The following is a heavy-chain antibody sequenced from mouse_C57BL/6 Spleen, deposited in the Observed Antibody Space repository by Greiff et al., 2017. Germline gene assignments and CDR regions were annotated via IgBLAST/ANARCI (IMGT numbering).Heavy chain of an antibody. CDR3: ARPQIYYYGSSYYWYFDV. CDR1: GFTFSDYY. Sequence: EVKLMESGGGLVQPGGSLKLSCAASGFTFSDYYMYWVRQTPEKRLEWVAYISNGGGSTYYPDTVKGRFTISRDNAKNTLYLQMSRLKSEDTAMYYCARPQIYYYGSSYYWYFDVWGTGTTVTVSS. CDR2: ISNGGGST. D-gene: IGHD1-1*01. J-gene: IGHJ1*03. V-gene: IGHV5-12*01.